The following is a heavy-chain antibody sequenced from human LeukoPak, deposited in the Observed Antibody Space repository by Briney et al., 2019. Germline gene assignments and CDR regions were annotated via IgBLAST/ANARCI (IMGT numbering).Heavy chain of an antibody. CDR3: AKVHYTASFPGSFPGRNYFDS. CDR1: GFAFSGYA. CDR2: IGARGDVT. D-gene: IGHD1-26*01. Sequence: GGSLRLSCTVSGFAFSGYAMSWVRQAPGKGPEWVSSIGARGDVTYSADSVKGRFTISRDNSKRTLFLQMNSLRAEDTAVYYCAKVHYTASFPGSFPGRNYFDSWGQGTLVTVSS. J-gene: IGHJ4*02. V-gene: IGHV3-23*01.